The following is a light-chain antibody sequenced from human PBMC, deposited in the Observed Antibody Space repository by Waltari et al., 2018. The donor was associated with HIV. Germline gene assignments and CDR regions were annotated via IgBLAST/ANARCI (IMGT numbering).Light chain of an antibody. J-gene: IGLJ2*01. Sequence: QSVLTQPSSVSAAPGQRVTISCTGSSSNIGAGYDVHRYQQLPRTAPKLLIYGNRHRPAGVPDRFSGAKSGTSASLAITGIQAEDEADYYFQSYDSSLSGDVVFGGGTKLTVL. CDR1: SSNIGAGYD. V-gene: IGLV1-40*01. CDR3: QSYDSSLSGDVV. CDR2: GNR.